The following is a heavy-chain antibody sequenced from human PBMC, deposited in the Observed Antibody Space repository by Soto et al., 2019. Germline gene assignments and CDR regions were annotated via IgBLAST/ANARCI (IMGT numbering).Heavy chain of an antibody. CDR3: ARGEPTRAFDYYYYGMDV. J-gene: IGHJ6*02. CDR1: GGTFSSYA. V-gene: IGHV1-69*06. CDR2: IIPIFGTA. Sequence: ASVKVSCKASGGTFSSYAISWVRQAPGQGLEWMGGIIPIFGTANYAQKFQGRVTITADKSTSTAYMELSSLRSEDTAVYYCARGEPTRAFDYYYYGMDVWGQGTTVTVSS. D-gene: IGHD3-16*01.